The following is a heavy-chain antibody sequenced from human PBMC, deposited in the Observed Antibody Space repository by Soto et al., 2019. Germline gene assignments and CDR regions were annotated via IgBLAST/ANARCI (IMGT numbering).Heavy chain of an antibody. J-gene: IGHJ3*02. D-gene: IGHD3-9*01. V-gene: IGHV3-33*01. CDR2: IWYDGSNK. Sequence: GGSLRLSCAASGFTFSSYGMHWVRQAPGKGLEWVAVIWYDGSNKYYADSVKGRFTISRDNSKNTLYLQMNSLRAEDTAVYYCASYDWLSHDAFDIGGQGTMVTVSS. CDR3: ASYDWLSHDAFDI. CDR1: GFTFSSYG.